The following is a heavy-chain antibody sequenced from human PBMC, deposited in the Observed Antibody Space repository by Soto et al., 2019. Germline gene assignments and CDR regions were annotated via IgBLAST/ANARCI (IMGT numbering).Heavy chain of an antibody. CDR2: IYYSGST. J-gene: IGHJ4*02. CDR3: ARLRSGPDNGWYWAFDY. V-gene: IGHV4-30-4*01. CDR1: GGSISSGGYY. Sequence: SETLSLTCTVSGGSISSGGYYWSWIRQPPGKGLEWIGYIYYSGSTYYNPSLKSRVTISVDTSKNQFSLKLSSVTAADTAVYFCARLRSGPDNGWYWAFDYWGQGTLVTVSS. D-gene: IGHD6-19*01.